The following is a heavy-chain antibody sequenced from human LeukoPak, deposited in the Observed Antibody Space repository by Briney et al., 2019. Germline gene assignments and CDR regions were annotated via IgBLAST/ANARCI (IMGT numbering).Heavy chain of an antibody. J-gene: IGHJ5*02. Sequence: PSETLSLTCTVSGGSISSSSYDWGWIRQPPGKGLEWIGSIYYSGSTYYNPSLKSRVTISVDTSKNQFSLKLSSVTAADTAVYYCAAVVRSGSHNWFDPWGQGTLVTVSS. V-gene: IGHV4-39*01. CDR1: GGSISSSSYD. CDR3: AAVVRSGSHNWFDP. CDR2: IYYSGST. D-gene: IGHD3-10*01.